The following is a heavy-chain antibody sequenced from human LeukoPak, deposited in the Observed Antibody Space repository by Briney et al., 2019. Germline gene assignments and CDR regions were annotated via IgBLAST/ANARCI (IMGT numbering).Heavy chain of an antibody. D-gene: IGHD1-7*01. J-gene: IGHJ6*03. Sequence: ASVKVSCKASGYTFTSYYMHWVRQAPGQGLEWMGIINPSGGSTSYAQKFQGRVTMTRDMSTSTVYMELSSLRSEDTAVYYCATTQNINTANYYYYYMDVWGKGTTVTISS. V-gene: IGHV1-46*01. CDR2: INPSGGST. CDR1: GYTFTSYY. CDR3: ATTQNINTANYYYYYMDV.